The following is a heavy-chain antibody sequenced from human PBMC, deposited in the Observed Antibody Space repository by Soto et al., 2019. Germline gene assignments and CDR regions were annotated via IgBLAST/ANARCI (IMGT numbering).Heavy chain of an antibody. Sequence: QLQLQESGPGLVKPSETLSLTCTVSGGSISSSSYYWGWIRQPPGKGLEWIGSIYYSASTYYNPSLRSRVTISVDTSKNQFSLKLSSVTAADTAVYYCARQLHDYVWGSYQSKRFDSWGQGTLVTVSS. V-gene: IGHV4-39*01. J-gene: IGHJ5*01. D-gene: IGHD3-16*02. CDR2: IYYSAST. CDR1: GGSISSSSYY. CDR3: ARQLHDYVWGSYQSKRFDS.